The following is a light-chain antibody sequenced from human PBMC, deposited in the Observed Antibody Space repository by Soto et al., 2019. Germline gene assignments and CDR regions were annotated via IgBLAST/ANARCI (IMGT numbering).Light chain of an antibody. V-gene: IGKV3-20*01. Sequence: EIVLTQSPGTLSLSPGERATLSCRASQSVSSSYLAWYQQKPGQAPRLLIYGASSRATGIPDRFSGSGSGTDFTLTISRLEPEDFAVEYCQEYGSSPRGTFGQGTKLEIK. CDR1: QSVSSSY. CDR2: GAS. CDR3: QEYGSSPRGT. J-gene: IGKJ2*01.